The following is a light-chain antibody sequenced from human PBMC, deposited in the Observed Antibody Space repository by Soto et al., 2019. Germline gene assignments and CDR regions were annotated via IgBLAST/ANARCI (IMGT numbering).Light chain of an antibody. CDR3: QQSDVSPRT. CDR2: DAT. CDR1: QSISSY. Sequence: DIQMTQSPSSLSASVGDIVTITFRASQSISSYLNWYQQRPGKAPNLLIYDATRLHSGVPPRFSGSGYGTDFTLTITSLQLEDFATYYCQQSDVSPRTFGQGTKVDIK. V-gene: IGKV1-39*01. J-gene: IGKJ1*01.